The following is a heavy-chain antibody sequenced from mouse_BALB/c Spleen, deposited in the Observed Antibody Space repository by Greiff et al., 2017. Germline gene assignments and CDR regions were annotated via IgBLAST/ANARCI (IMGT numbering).Heavy chain of an antibody. CDR2: IRLKSNNYAT. CDR3: TRDYYDYDRFAY. V-gene: IGHV6-6*02. J-gene: IGHJ3*01. Sequence: EVHLVESGGGLVQPGGSMKLSCVASGFTFSNYWMNWVRQSPEKGLEWVAEIRLKSNNYATHYAESVKGRFTISRDDSKSSVYLQMNNLRAEDTGIYYCTRDYYDYDRFAYWGQGTLVTVSA. CDR1: GFTFSNYW. D-gene: IGHD2-4*01.